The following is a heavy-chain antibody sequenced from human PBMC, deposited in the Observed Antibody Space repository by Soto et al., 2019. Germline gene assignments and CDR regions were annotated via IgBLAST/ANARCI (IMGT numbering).Heavy chain of an antibody. D-gene: IGHD2-15*01. CDR3: ASPKDIVVVVAAI. V-gene: IGHV3-23*01. CDR1: AFAFSSYA. J-gene: IGHJ3*02. Sequence: GGSVRLSCAAAAFAFSSYAMSWVRQAPGKGLEWGSAISGSGGSTYYADSVKGRFTISGDNSKNTLYLQMNSLRAEDTAVYYCASPKDIVVVVAAIWRQGTLVTVSS. CDR2: ISGSGGST.